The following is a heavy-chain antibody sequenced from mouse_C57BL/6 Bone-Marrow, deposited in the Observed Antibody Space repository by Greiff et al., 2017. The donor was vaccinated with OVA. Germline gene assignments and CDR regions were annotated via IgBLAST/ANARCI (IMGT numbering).Heavy chain of an antibody. CDR1: GYTFTDYE. J-gene: IGHJ2*01. CDR3: TRSYSNYGDFDC. CDR2: IDPETGGT. Sequence: QVQLKESGAELVRPGASVTLSCKASGYTFTDYEMHWVKQTPVHGLEWIGAIDPETGGTAYNQKFKGKAILTADKSSSTAYMELRSLTSEDSAVYYCTRSYSNYGDFDCGGQGTTLTVSA. D-gene: IGHD2-5*01. V-gene: IGHV1-15*01.